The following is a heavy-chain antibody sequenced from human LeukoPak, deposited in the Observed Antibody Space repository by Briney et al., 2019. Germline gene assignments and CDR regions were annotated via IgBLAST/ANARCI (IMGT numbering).Heavy chain of an antibody. CDR3: ARDRGGWYYFDY. J-gene: IGHJ4*02. CDR1: GYTFTSYY. CDR2: INPSGGST. D-gene: IGHD6-19*01. V-gene: IGHV1-46*01. Sequence: ASVKVSCKASGYTFTSYYMHWVRQAPGQGLEWMGIINPSGGSTSYAQKFQGRVTMTRDTSTSTVYMELSSLSSEDTAVYYCARDRGGWYYFDYWGQGTLVTVSS.